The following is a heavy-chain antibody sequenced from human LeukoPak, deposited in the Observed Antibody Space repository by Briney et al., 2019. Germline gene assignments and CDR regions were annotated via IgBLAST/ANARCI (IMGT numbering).Heavy chain of an antibody. Sequence: PSETLSLTCTVSGGSISSYYWSWIRQPPGKGLEWIGCIYYRGTTNYSPSLKSRITISLDTSKSQFSLKLNSVTAADTAVYYCARPSSLDYGDYEGYNAFDIWGQGTMVTVSS. CDR2: IYYRGTT. CDR3: ARPSSLDYGDYEGYNAFDI. V-gene: IGHV4-59*08. CDR1: GGSISSYY. D-gene: IGHD4-17*01. J-gene: IGHJ3*02.